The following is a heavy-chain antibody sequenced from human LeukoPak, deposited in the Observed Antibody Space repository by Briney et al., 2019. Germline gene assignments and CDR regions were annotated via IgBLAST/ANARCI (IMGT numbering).Heavy chain of an antibody. V-gene: IGHV3-30*03. CDR3: ARDYDGSLDY. J-gene: IGHJ4*02. CDR1: GFPFSSYG. D-gene: IGHD4-23*01. Sequence: PGRSLRLSCAASGFPFSSYGMHWVRQAPGKGLEWVAVISHEGSDQYHADSVKGRFTISRDNSNNMVYLQMNSLRVEDTAVYYCARDYDGSLDYWGQGTLVTVSS. CDR2: ISHEGSDQ.